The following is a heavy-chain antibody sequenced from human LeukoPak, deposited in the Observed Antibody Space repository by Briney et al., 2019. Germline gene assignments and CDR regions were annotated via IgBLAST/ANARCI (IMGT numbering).Heavy chain of an antibody. D-gene: IGHD1-1*01. V-gene: IGHV1-2*02. CDR1: GYTFTGYY. J-gene: IGHJ4*02. CDR2: INPNSGGT. Sequence: GASVKVSCKASGYTFTGYYMHWVRQAPGQGLEWMGWINPNSGGTNYAQKFQGRVTMTRDTSISTAYMELSRLRSDDTAVYYCARDLRYNWSDEVYWGQGTLVTVSS. CDR3: ARDLRYNWSDEVY.